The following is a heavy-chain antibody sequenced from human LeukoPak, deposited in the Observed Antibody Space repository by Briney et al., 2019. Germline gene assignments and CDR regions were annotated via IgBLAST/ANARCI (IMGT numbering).Heavy chain of an antibody. Sequence: RGSLRLSCAASGFTVSSNYMSWVRQAPGKGLEWVSVIYSGGSTYYADSVKGRSTISRDNSKNTLYLQMNSLRAEDTAVYYCARDGVGATAFDIWGQGAMVTVSS. CDR2: IYSGGST. D-gene: IGHD1-26*01. V-gene: IGHV3-66*02. CDR1: GFTVSSNY. J-gene: IGHJ3*02. CDR3: ARDGVGATAFDI.